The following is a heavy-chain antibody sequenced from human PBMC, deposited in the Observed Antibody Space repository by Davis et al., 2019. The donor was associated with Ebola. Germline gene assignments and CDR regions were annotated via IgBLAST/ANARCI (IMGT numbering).Heavy chain of an antibody. CDR1: GGSISSGGYY. D-gene: IGHD2-2*01. J-gene: IGHJ6*04. Sequence: MPSETLSLTCTVSGGSISSGGYYWSWIRQHPGKGLEWIGYIYYSGSTYYNPSLKSRVTISVDTSKNQFSLKLSSVTAADTAVYYCARGDWVPNPVYYYYGMDVWGKGTTVTVSS. V-gene: IGHV4-31*03. CDR2: IYYSGST. CDR3: ARGDWVPNPVYYYYGMDV.